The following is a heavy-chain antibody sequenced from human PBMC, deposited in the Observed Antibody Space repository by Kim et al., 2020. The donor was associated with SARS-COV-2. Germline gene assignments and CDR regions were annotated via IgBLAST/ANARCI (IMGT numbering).Heavy chain of an antibody. D-gene: IGHD3-10*01. CDR2: IYYSGST. V-gene: IGHV4-39*01. CDR1: GGSISSSSYY. Sequence: SETLSLTCTVSGGSISSSSYYWGWIRQSPGKGLEWIGSIYYSGSTYYNPSLKSRVTISVDTSKNQFSLKLSSVTAADTAVYYCARQGRLLWFRGSYGMDVWGQGTTVTVSS. J-gene: IGHJ6*02. CDR3: ARQGRLLWFRGSYGMDV.